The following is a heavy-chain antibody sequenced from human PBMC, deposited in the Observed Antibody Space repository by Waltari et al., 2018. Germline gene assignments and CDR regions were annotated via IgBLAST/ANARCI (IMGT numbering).Heavy chain of an antibody. Sequence: QVQLVQSGAEVKKPGASVKVSCKASGYTFTGYYMHWVRQAPGQGLEWMGRINPNSGGTNYAQKCQGRVTMTRDTSISTAYMELSRLRSDDTAVYYCARTSSSPYWYFDLWGRGTLVTVSS. CDR2: INPNSGGT. V-gene: IGHV1-2*06. J-gene: IGHJ2*01. CDR3: ARTSSSPYWYFDL. CDR1: GYTFTGYY. D-gene: IGHD6-6*01.